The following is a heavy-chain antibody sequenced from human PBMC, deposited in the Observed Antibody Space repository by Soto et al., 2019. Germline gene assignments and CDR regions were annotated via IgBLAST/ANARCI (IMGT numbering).Heavy chain of an antibody. J-gene: IGHJ3*02. V-gene: IGHV3-23*01. D-gene: IGHD2-2*01. CDR3: AENSRYCRSASSPDAFDI. CDR1: GFTFSSYG. Sequence: GGSLRLSCAASGFTFSSYGMSWVRQAPGKGLEWVSAISGSGGSTYYADSVKGRFTISRDNSKNTLYLQMNSLRAEDTGLYYCAENSRYCRSASSPDAFDIWCQGKSGTVS. CDR2: ISGSGGST.